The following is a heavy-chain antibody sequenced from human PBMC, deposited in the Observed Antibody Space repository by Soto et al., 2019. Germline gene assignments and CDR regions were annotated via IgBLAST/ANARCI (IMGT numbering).Heavy chain of an antibody. CDR3: VRALNNVVWYPEAFDL. CDR2: MYPGDSDI. CDR1: GFSFTTYW. V-gene: IGHV5-51*01. Sequence: HGESLKISCKGSGFSFTTYWIGWVRQMPGKGLEWMAMMYPGDSDIRYSPSFQGQVTISADMSISTAYLQWTSLKASDTAMYYCVRALNNVVWYPEAFDLWGQGTMVTVS. D-gene: IGHD6-13*01. J-gene: IGHJ3*01.